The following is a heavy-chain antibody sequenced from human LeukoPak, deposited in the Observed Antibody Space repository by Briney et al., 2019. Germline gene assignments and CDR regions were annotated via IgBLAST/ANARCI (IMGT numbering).Heavy chain of an antibody. CDR1: GFTFSSYW. CDR3: ARGGHHYHSSGYYGGTNFDY. CDR2: ISSDESST. J-gene: IGHJ4*02. D-gene: IGHD3-22*01. Sequence: GGSLRLSCAASGFTFSSYWMHWVRQDPGKGLVWVSRISSDESSTGYADSVKGRFTISRDNAKNTLYLQMNSLRAEDTALYYCARGGHHYHSSGYYGGTNFDYWGQGTLVTVSS. V-gene: IGHV3-74*01.